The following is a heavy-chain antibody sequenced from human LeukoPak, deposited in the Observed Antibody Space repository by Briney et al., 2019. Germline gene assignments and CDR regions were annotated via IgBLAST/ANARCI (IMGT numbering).Heavy chain of an antibody. D-gene: IGHD3-3*01. V-gene: IGHV4-4*07. J-gene: IGHJ4*02. CDR1: GDSISSYY. CDR3: AREERFLEFRG. Sequence: SETLSLTCTVSGDSISSYYWSWIRQPPGKGLECIGRIYTSGSTNYNPSLTSRVTMSVATSKNQHSLKLSSVTAADTAVYYCAREERFLEFRGWGQGTLVTVSS. CDR2: IYTSGST.